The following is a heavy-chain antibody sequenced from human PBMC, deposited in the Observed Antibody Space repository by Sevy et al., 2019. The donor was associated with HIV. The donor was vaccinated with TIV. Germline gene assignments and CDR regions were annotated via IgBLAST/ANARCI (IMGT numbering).Heavy chain of an antibody. V-gene: IGHV3-73*01. CDR1: GFTFSGSA. CDR2: IRSKANSYAT. CDR3: TSYYDFWSGYHPGFDY. Sequence: GGSLRLSCAASGFTFSGSAMHWVRQASGKGLEWVGRIRSKANSYATADAASMKGRFTISRDDSKNTAYLQMNSLKTEDTAVYYCTSYYDFWSGYHPGFDYWGQGTLVTVSS. J-gene: IGHJ4*02. D-gene: IGHD3-3*01.